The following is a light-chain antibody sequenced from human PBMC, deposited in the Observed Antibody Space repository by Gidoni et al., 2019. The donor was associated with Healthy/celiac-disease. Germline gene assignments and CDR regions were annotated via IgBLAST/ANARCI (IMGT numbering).Light chain of an antibody. Sequence: EIVLTHSPGTLSLSPGERATLSCRASQSVSSSYLAWYQQKPGQAPRRLIYGASSRATGIPDRFSGSGAGTDFTLTISRLEPEDVAVYYCQQYGSSPPLFTFGPXTKVDIK. CDR2: GAS. V-gene: IGKV3-20*01. CDR3: QQYGSSPPLFT. CDR1: QSVSSSY. J-gene: IGKJ3*01.